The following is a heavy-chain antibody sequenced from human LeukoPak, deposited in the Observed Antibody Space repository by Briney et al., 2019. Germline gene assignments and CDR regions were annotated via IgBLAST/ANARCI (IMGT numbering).Heavy chain of an antibody. J-gene: IGHJ6*02. CDR2: IYYSGST. CDR1: GGSISSYY. V-gene: IGHV4-59*08. Sequence: SETLSLTCTVSGGSISSYYWSWIRQPPGKGLEWIGYIYYSGSTNYNPSLKSRVTISVDTSKNQFSLKLSSVIAADTAVYYCARQVRFLEWLSDYYYYGMDVWGQGTTVTVSS. CDR3: ARQVRFLEWLSDYYYYGMDV. D-gene: IGHD3-3*01.